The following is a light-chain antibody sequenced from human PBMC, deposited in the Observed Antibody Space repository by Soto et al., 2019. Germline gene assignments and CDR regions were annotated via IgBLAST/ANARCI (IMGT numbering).Light chain of an antibody. CDR2: DAS. Sequence: DIQMTQSPSTLSASVGDRVTFTCRASQSISNWLAWYQQKPGKAPKLLIYDASSLEGGVPSRFSGSGSGTEFTLTISSLQPEDFATYYCQQYKTYSMFGQGTKV. CDR1: QSISNW. CDR3: QQYKTYSM. J-gene: IGKJ1*01. V-gene: IGKV1-5*01.